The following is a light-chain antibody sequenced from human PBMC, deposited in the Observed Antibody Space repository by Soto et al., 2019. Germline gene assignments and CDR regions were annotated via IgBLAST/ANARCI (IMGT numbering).Light chain of an antibody. CDR1: SSDVGGYKY. CDR3: CSYAGTYYV. CDR2: EIN. Sequence: QSALSQPPSAAGSPGQSVTISCTETSSDVGGYKYVSWYQQHPGKAPKIIIYEINIRSSGVPDRFWGSKSGNTASLTISGLQAEDEAEYYCCSYAGTYYVFGTGTKLTVL. V-gene: IGLV2-8*01. J-gene: IGLJ1*01.